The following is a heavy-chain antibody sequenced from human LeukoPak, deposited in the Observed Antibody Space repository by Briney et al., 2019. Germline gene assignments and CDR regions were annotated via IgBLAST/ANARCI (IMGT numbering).Heavy chain of an antibody. J-gene: IGHJ6*02. Sequence: SQTLSLTCTVSGGSISSGDYYWSWIRQPPGKGLEWIGYIYYSGSTNYNPSLKSRVTISVDTSKNQFSLKLSSVTAADTAVYYCARLVVATIPYYYYYGMDVWGQGTTVTVSS. CDR2: IYYSGST. CDR1: GGSISSGDYY. D-gene: IGHD5-12*01. CDR3: ARLVVATIPYYYYYGMDV. V-gene: IGHV4-30-4*01.